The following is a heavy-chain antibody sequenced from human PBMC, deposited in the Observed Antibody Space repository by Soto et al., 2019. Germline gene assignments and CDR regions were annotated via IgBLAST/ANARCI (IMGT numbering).Heavy chain of an antibody. J-gene: IGHJ4*02. CDR3: ARDGGRHSGGIDY. D-gene: IGHD1-26*01. CDR2: IIPIFGTA. Sequence: QVELVQSGAEVKKPGSSVKVSCKACGGTFSSYSINWVRQAPGQGLEWMGEIIPIFGTANYAQKFQGRVTITADESTSTAYMELSSLRSEDMAVYYCARDGGRHSGGIDYWGQGTLVTVSS. CDR1: GGTFSSYS. V-gene: IGHV1-69*01.